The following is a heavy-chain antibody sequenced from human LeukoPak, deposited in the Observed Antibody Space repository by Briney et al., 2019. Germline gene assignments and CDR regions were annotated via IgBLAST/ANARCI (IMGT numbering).Heavy chain of an antibody. CDR1: GFTFSSYS. D-gene: IGHD6-6*01. Sequence: PGGSLRLSCAASGFTFSSYSMNWVRQAPGKGLEWVSSISSSSSYIYYADSVKGRFTISRDNAKNSLYPQMNSLRAEDTAVYYCAREVQLGPYYYMDVWGKGTTVTVSS. J-gene: IGHJ6*03. CDR2: ISSSSSYI. CDR3: AREVQLGPYYYMDV. V-gene: IGHV3-21*01.